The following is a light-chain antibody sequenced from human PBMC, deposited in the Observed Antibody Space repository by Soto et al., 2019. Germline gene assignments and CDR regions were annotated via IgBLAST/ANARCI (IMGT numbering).Light chain of an antibody. J-gene: IGKJ1*01. CDR1: QSTSTW. Sequence: DIQMTQSPSTLSASVGDRVTITCRASQSTSTWLAWYQHKPGKAPNLLIYKASSVESGVPSRFSGSGSGSEFTLSISILQPDDVATYYCQQYGRYRTFGQGTKVEIK. CDR2: KAS. V-gene: IGKV1-5*03. CDR3: QQYGRYRT.